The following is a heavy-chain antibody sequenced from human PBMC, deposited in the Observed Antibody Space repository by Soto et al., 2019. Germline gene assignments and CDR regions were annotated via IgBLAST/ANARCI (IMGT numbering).Heavy chain of an antibody. D-gene: IGHD3-10*01. V-gene: IGHV3-30*18. CDR2: ISYDGSNK. J-gene: IGHJ4*02. Sequence: QVQLVESGGGVVQPGKSLRLSCAGSGFTFSSYGMDWVRQAPGKGLEWVAVISYDGSNKYYADSVKGRFTISRDNSKNTLHLQMSSLRADDTAVYYCAKDRMGAGVRSYFDYWGQGTLVTVSS. CDR3: AKDRMGAGVRSYFDY. CDR1: GFTFSSYG.